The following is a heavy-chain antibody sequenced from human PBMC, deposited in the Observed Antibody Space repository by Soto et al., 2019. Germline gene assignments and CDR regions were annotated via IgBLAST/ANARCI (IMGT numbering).Heavy chain of an antibody. J-gene: IGHJ4*02. Sequence: EVQLLESGGGLAQPGGPLRLSCAASGFPFSNYAMSWVRQAPGKGLEWVSTINGGAGSTYYADSVKGRFTISRDDSKNTLYLQMNSLRAEDTAVYYCAKIPIMTTVTHYFDYWGQGTLVTVSS. V-gene: IGHV3-23*01. D-gene: IGHD4-17*01. CDR1: GFPFSNYA. CDR3: AKIPIMTTVTHYFDY. CDR2: INGGAGST.